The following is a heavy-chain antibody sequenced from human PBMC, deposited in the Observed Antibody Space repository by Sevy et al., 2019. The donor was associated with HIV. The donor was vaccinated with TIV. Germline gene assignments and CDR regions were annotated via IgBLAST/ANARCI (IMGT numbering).Heavy chain of an antibody. V-gene: IGHV1-69*13. D-gene: IGHD2-15*01. CDR1: GGTFSSYA. Sequence: ASVKVSCKASGGTFSSYAISWVRQAPGQGLEWMGGIIPIFGTANYAQKFQGRVTITADESTSTAYMELSSLRSEDTAVYYCARVPRPDVVVVAKDAFDIWGQGTMVTASS. CDR3: ARVPRPDVVVVAKDAFDI. CDR2: IIPIFGTA. J-gene: IGHJ3*02.